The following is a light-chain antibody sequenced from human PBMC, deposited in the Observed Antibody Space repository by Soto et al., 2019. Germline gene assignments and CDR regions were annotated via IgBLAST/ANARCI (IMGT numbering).Light chain of an antibody. CDR3: SSYAGSNKVVV. Sequence: QSALTQPPSASGSPGQSVTISCTGTSSDVGGYNYVSWYQQHPGKAPKLMIYEVSKRPSGVPDRFSGSKSVNTASLTVSGRQAEDEADYYCSSYAGSNKVVVFGGGTKLTVL. CDR2: EVS. J-gene: IGLJ2*01. CDR1: SSDVGGYNY. V-gene: IGLV2-8*01.